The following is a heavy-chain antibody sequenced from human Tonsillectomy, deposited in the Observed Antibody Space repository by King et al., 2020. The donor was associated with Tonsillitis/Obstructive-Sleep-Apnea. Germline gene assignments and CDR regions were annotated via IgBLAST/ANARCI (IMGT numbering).Heavy chain of an antibody. CDR3: ARDNTYGVNSAFDF. V-gene: IGHV3-30*04. CDR2: ISYEGSNK. D-gene: IGHD2-8*01. Sequence: VQLVESGGGVVQPGRSLRLSCAASGFTFSSYAMHWVRQAPGKGLEWVAVISYEGSNKYYADAVKGRFTMSRDNSKNTLYLEMNSLRAEDTAVYYCARDNTYGVNSAFDFWGQGTLVTVSS. J-gene: IGHJ4*02. CDR1: GFTFSSYA.